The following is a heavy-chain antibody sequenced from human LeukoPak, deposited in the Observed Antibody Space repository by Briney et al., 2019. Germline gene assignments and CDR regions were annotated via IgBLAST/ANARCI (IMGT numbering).Heavy chain of an antibody. CDR3: ARPPRSYDPKAGSANTYYYYYMDV. CDR1: GFTFSSYS. CDR2: ISSSSSYI. Sequence: KPGGSLRLSCAASGFTFSSYSMNWVRQAPGKGLEWVSSISSSSSYIYYADSVKGRFTISRDNAKNSLYLQMNSLRAEDTAVYYCARPPRSYDPKAGSANTYYYYYMDVWGKGTTVTISS. D-gene: IGHD3-10*01. J-gene: IGHJ6*03. V-gene: IGHV3-21*01.